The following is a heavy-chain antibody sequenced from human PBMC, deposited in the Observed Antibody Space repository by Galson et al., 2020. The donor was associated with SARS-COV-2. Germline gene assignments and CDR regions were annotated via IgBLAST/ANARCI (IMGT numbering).Heavy chain of an antibody. J-gene: IGHJ6*02. D-gene: IGHD3-3*01. CDR1: GGSISSGGYY. Sequence: ETSETLSLTCTVSGGSISSGGYYWSWIRQHPGKGLEWIGYIYYSGSTYYNPSLKSRVTISVDTSKNQFSLKLSSVTAADTAVYYCARLLQFFGMDVWGQGTTVTVSS. CDR3: ARLLQFFGMDV. CDR2: IYYSGST. V-gene: IGHV4-31*03.